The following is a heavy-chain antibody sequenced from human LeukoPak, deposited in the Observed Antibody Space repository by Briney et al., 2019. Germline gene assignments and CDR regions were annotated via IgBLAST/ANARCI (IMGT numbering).Heavy chain of an antibody. J-gene: IGHJ4*02. CDR1: GGSISGSSYY. CDR3: ARGRYFRPFDY. CDR2: IYYSGST. D-gene: IGHD1-14*01. V-gene: IGHV4-39*07. Sequence: SETLSLTCTVSGGSISGSSYYWGWIRQPPGKGLEWIGSIYYSGSTYYNPSLKSRVTISVDTSKNQFSLKLSSVTAADTAVYYCARGRYFRPFDYWGQGTLVTVSS.